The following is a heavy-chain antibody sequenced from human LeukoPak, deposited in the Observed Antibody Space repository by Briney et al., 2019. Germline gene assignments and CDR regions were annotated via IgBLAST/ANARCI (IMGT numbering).Heavy chain of an antibody. Sequence: ASVKVSCKASGYTFTGYYMHWVRQAPGQGLEWMGWINPNSGGTNYAQKFEGRVTMTRDTSISTAYMELSRLRSDDTAVYYCASSIAARGYYYYTDVWGKGTTVTVSS. J-gene: IGHJ6*03. CDR2: INPNSGGT. CDR3: ASSIAARGYYYYTDV. CDR1: GYTFTGYY. D-gene: IGHD6-6*01. V-gene: IGHV1-2*02.